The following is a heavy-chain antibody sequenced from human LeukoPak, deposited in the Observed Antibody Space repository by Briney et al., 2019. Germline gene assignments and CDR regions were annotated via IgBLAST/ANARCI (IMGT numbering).Heavy chain of an antibody. CDR2: IYYSGSP. J-gene: IGHJ4*02. CDR3: ARDLSSGYYRYYFDY. V-gene: IGHV4-30-4*08. Sequence: SQTLSLTCTVSGGSISSGDYYWRWLRQPPGKGREWIGYIYYSGSPYYNPSLQGRVTISVDTSKNQFSLKLSSVTAADTAVYYCARDLSSGYYRYYFDYWGQGTLVTVSS. CDR1: GGSISSGDYY. D-gene: IGHD3-22*01.